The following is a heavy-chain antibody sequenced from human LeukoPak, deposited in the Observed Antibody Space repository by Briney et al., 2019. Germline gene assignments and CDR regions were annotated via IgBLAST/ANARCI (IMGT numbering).Heavy chain of an antibody. J-gene: IGHJ1*01. CDR2: FDPEDGET. V-gene: IGHV1-24*01. Sequence: ASVKVSCKVSGYTLTELSMHWVRQAPGKGLEWMGGFDPEDGETIYAQKFQGRVTMTEDTSTDTAYMELSTLRSEDTAVYYCAFYYDSSGYYYEYFQHWGQGTLVTVSS. D-gene: IGHD3-22*01. CDR1: GYTLTELS. CDR3: AFYYDSSGYYYEYFQH.